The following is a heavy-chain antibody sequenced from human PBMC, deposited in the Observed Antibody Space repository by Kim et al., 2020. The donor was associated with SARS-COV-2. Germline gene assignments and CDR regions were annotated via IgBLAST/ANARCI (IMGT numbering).Heavy chain of an antibody. Sequence: GGSLRLSCAASGFTFSSYGMHWVRQAPGKGLEWVAVIWYDGSNKYYADSVKGRFTISRDNSKNTLYLQMNSLRAEDTAVYYCARGPGDYYDSSGSWGQGTLVTVSS. V-gene: IGHV3-33*01. CDR2: IWYDGSNK. J-gene: IGHJ5*02. D-gene: IGHD3-22*01. CDR3: ARGPGDYYDSSGS. CDR1: GFTFSSYG.